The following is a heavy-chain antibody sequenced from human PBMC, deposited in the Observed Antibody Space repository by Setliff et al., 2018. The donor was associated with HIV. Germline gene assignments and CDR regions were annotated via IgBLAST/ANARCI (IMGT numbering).Heavy chain of an antibody. CDR3: ARSDWELVLSSFDY. V-gene: IGHV1-18*01. CDR1: GYTFASYG. D-gene: IGHD1-26*01. CDR2: ISAYDGNT. J-gene: IGHJ4*02. Sequence: ASVKVSCKASGYTFASYGIIWVRQAPGQGLEWMGWISAYDGNTNYAQKVRERVTLTTDTATNTAFMGLKNLTSADTAVYFCARSDWELVLSSFDYWGPGTQVTVSS.